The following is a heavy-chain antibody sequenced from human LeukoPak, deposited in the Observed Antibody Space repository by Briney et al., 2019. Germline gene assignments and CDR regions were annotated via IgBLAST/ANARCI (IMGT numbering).Heavy chain of an antibody. CDR1: GYTFTGYY. D-gene: IGHD1-26*01. J-gene: IGHJ6*03. Sequence: GASVKVSCRASGYTFTGYYMHWVRQAPGQGLEWMGWINPNSGGTNYAQKFQGRVTMTRDTSISTAYMELSRLRSDDTAVYYCARGIIYSGSFGGYYYYMDVWGKGTTVTVSS. CDR3: ARGIIYSGSFGGYYYYMDV. V-gene: IGHV1-2*02. CDR2: INPNSGGT.